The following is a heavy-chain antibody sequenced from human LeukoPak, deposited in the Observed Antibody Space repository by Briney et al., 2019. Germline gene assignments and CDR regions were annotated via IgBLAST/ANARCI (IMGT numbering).Heavy chain of an antibody. CDR3: ARSSEGRYHYDRSGYSYYYYYMDV. V-gene: IGHV4-59*01. J-gene: IGHJ6*03. CDR2: IYYSGST. CDR1: GGSISSYY. Sequence: PSETLSLTCTVSGGSISSYYWSWLRQPPGKGLQWIGYIYYSGSTNYNPSLKSRVTISVDTSKNQFSLKLSSVTAADTAVYYCARSSEGRYHYDRSGYSYYYYYMDVWGKGTTVTISS. D-gene: IGHD3-22*01.